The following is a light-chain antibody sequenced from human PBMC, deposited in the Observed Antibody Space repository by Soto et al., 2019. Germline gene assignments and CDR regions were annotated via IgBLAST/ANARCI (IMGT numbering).Light chain of an antibody. CDR3: SLYTSENTYV. V-gene: IGLV2-18*01. CDR1: STDFVSYNR. Sequence: QSVLTQPPSVSGSPGRSVTISCTGTSTDFVSYNRVSWYQQPPGTAPKLIIYEASNRPSGVPDRFSGSKSGNTASLTISGLQAADEADYYCSLYTSENTYVFGTGTTVTVL. CDR2: EAS. J-gene: IGLJ1*01.